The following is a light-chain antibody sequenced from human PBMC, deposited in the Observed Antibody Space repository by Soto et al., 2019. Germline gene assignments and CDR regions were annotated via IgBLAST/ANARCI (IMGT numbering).Light chain of an antibody. V-gene: IGKV2-28*01. CDR3: MQALQTPLT. CDR2: LGS. J-gene: IGKJ4*01. Sequence: DIVMTQSPLSLPVTPGEPASISCRSGQSLLHSNGYNYLDWYLQKPGQSPHLLIYLGSNRASGVPDRFSGSGSGTDFTLKISRVEADDVGVYYCMQALQTPLTFGGGTKVEIK. CDR1: QSLLHSNGYNY.